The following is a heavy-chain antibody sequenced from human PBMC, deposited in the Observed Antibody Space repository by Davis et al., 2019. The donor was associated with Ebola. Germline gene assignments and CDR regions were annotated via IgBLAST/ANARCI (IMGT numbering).Heavy chain of an antibody. D-gene: IGHD3-3*01. Sequence: GESLKISCAASGFTFSSYGMHWVRQAPGKGLEWVAVICYDGSNKFYADSVKGRFTISRDNSKNTPYLQMNSLRAEDTAVYYCGKGDFWSGYAPDYWGQGTLVTVSS. CDR1: GFTFSSYG. CDR3: GKGDFWSGYAPDY. CDR2: ICYDGSNK. V-gene: IGHV3-33*06. J-gene: IGHJ4*02.